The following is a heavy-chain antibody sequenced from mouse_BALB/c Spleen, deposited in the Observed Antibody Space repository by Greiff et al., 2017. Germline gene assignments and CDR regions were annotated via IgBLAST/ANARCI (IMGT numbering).Heavy chain of an antibody. CDR3: TRGLRGMDY. V-gene: IGHV1-69*02. CDR2: IYPSDSYT. Sequence: VQLQQPGAELVRPGASVKLSCKASGYTFTSYWINWVKQRPGQGLEWIGNIYPSDSYTNYNQKFKDKATLTVDKSSSTAYMQLSSPTSEDSAVYYCTRGLRGMDYWGQGTSVTVSS. J-gene: IGHJ4*01. D-gene: IGHD1-1*01. CDR1: GYTFTSYW.